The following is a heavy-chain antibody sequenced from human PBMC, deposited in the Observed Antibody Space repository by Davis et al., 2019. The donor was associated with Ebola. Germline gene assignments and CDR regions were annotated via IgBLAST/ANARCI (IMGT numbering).Heavy chain of an antibody. CDR3: ARDPGYGYGYYYDGMDV. Sequence: PGGSLRLSCAASGFTFRSYWMSWVRQAPGKGLEWVANIKQDGSEKYYVDSVKGRFTISRDNAKNSLYLQMNSLRAEDTAVYYCARDPGYGYGYYYDGMDVWGQGTTVIVSS. D-gene: IGHD5-18*01. J-gene: IGHJ6*02. CDR2: IKQDGSEK. V-gene: IGHV3-7*01. CDR1: GFTFRSYW.